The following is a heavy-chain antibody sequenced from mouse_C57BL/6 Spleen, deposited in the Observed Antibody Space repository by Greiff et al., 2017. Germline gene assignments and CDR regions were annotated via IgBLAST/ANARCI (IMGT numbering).Heavy chain of an antibody. V-gene: IGHV1-52*01. CDR3: ARAPGLGRYFDY. D-gene: IGHD4-1*01. CDR2: IDPSDSET. J-gene: IGHJ2*01. Sequence: QVQLQQPGAELVRPGSSVKLSCKASCYTFTSYWMHWVKQRPIQGLEWIGNIDPSDSETHYNQKFKDKATLTVDKSSSTASMQLSSLTSEDSAVYYCARAPGLGRYFDYGGQGTTLTVSS. CDR1: CYTFTSYW.